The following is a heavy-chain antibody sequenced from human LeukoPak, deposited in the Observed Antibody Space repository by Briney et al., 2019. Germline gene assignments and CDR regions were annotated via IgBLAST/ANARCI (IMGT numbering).Heavy chain of an antibody. Sequence: GGSLRLSCAASGFTFSNYWMHWVRQAPGKGLVWVSRINSDGSATTYADSVKGRFTISRDNAKNTLYLQTNSLRAEDTAVYTCARVLRGYSSPYYYYGMDVWGQGTTVTVSS. J-gene: IGHJ6*02. CDR1: GFTFSNYW. CDR2: INSDGSAT. D-gene: IGHD5-18*01. CDR3: ARVLRGYSSPYYYYGMDV. V-gene: IGHV3-74*01.